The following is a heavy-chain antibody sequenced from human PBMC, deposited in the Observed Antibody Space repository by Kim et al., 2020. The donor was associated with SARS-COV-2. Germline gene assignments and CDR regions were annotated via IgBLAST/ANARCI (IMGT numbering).Heavy chain of an antibody. Sequence: SETLSLTCTVSGGSISSGGYYWSWIRQHPGKGLEWIGYIYYSGSTYYNPSLKSRVTISVDTSKNQFSLKLSSVTAADTAVYYCASAVFPLFERFDYWGQGTLVTVSS. V-gene: IGHV4-31*03. J-gene: IGHJ4*02. CDR1: GGSISSGGYY. CDR3: ASAVFPLFERFDY. D-gene: IGHD2-21*01. CDR2: IYYSGST.